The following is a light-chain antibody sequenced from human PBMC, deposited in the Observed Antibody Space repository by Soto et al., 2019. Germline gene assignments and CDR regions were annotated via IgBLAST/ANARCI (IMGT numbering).Light chain of an antibody. J-gene: IGKJ1*01. CDR3: QKYAGAPWT. CDR2: AAS. Sequence: DIQMTQSPSSLSASVRDRVTITCRASQGISNYLAWYQQKPGKVPKLLIYAASTLQSGVPSRFSGSGSGTDFTLTISSLQPEDVEIYYCQKYAGAPWTFGKGPKGEIK. CDR1: QGISNY. V-gene: IGKV1-27*01.